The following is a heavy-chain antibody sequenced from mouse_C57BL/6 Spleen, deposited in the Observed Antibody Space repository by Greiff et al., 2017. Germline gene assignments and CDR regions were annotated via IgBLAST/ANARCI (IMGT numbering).Heavy chain of an antibody. CDR2: ILPNSGST. J-gene: IGHJ3*01. V-gene: IGHV1-64*01. D-gene: IGHD1-1*01. CDR1: GYTFTSYW. Sequence: QVQLQQPGAELVKPGASVKLSCKASGYTFTSYWMHWVKQRPGQGLEWIGMILPNSGSTNYTEKFKSKATLTVDKSSSTAYMQLSSLTSEDSAVYYCAREDYYGRSSWGFVFSFAYWGQGTRVTVSA. CDR3: AREDYYGRSSWGFVFSFAY.